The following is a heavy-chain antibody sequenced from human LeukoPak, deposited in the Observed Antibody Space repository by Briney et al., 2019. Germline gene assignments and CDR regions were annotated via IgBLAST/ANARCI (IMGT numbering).Heavy chain of an antibody. J-gene: IGHJ5*02. V-gene: IGHV4-31*03. CDR3: ARDYGDSGLGWFDP. CDR2: IYYSGST. D-gene: IGHD4-17*01. Sequence: SQTLSLTCTVSGGSISSGGYYWSWIRQHPGKGLEWIGYIYYSGSTYYNPSLKSRVTISVDTSKNQFSLKLSSVTAADTAAYYCARDYGDSGLGWFDPWGQGTLVTVSP. CDR1: GGSISSGGYY.